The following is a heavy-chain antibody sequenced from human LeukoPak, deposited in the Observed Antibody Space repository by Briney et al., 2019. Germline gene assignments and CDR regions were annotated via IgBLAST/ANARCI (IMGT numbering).Heavy chain of an antibody. CDR3: ARSIRWLVPAFDI. J-gene: IGHJ3*02. Sequence: GGSLRLSCAASGFTFSDYYMSWLRQAPGKGLEWVSYISSSGSTIYYADSVKGRFTISRDNAKNSLYLQMNSLRAEDTAVYYCARSIRWLVPAFDIWGQGTMVTVSS. D-gene: IGHD6-19*01. CDR1: GFTFSDYY. CDR2: ISSSGSTI. V-gene: IGHV3-11*01.